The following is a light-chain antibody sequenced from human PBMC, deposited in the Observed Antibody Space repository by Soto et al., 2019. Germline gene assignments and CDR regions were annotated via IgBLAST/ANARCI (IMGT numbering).Light chain of an antibody. CDR1: QSVSSN. CDR3: QQYNNWPQT. J-gene: IGKJ1*01. V-gene: IGKV3-15*01. Sequence: EIVMTQSPATLSVSPGERATLSCRASQSVSSNLAWYQQKPGQAPRLLIYGASTRATGIPARFSGSGSGTEFTLPISSLQSEDFAVYYCQQYNNWPQTFGQGTKGEIK. CDR2: GAS.